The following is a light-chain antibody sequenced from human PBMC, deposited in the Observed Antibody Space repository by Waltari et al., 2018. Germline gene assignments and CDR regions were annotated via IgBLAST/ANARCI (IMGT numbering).Light chain of an antibody. CDR1: SLRSYY. CDR2: DNN. V-gene: IGLV3-19*01. J-gene: IGLJ2*01. Sequence: SSELTQDPAVSVAMGQTVRITCQGDSLRSYYASWYQQRPGQAPRLVMYDNNNRPSGVPDRFSGSSSHNTASLTITGAQAEDEASDYCHSRDASGVGGSFGGGTKLTVL. CDR3: HSRDASGVGGS.